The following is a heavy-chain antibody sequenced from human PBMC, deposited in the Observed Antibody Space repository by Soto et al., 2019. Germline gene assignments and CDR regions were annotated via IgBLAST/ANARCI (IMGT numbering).Heavy chain of an antibody. V-gene: IGHV4-38-2*01. CDR1: GYSISSGYY. CDR2: IYHSGST. J-gene: IGHJ4*02. D-gene: IGHD1-26*01. Sequence: SETLSLTFAVSGYSISSGYYWGWLRPPPGKGLEWIGSIYHSGSTYYNPSLKSRVTISVDTSKNQFSLKLSSVTAADTAVYYCASDRVGATDYWGQGTLVTVSS. CDR3: ASDRVGATDY.